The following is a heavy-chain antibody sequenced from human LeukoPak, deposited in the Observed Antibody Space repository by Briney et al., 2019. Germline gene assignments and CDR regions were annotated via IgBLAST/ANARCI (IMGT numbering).Heavy chain of an antibody. CDR1: GFTFSRYE. CDR2: ISSSGRTI. Sequence: AGGSLRLSCAASGFTFSRYEMNWVRQAPRKGLEWVSYISSSGRTIYYADSVKGRFTISRDNAKNTLYLQMNSLRAEDTAVYYCAREVRSFDLYYYYMDVWGKGPRSPSP. V-gene: IGHV3-48*03. CDR3: AREVRSFDLYYYYMDV. D-gene: IGHD3-10*01. J-gene: IGHJ6*03.